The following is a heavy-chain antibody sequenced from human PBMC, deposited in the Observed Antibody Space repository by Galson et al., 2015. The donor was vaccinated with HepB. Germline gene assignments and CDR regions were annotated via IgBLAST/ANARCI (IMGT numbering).Heavy chain of an antibody. V-gene: IGHV3-49*03. D-gene: IGHD5-12*01. CDR3: NRDAVYVDIVATPPYYFDY. J-gene: IGHJ4*02. CDR2: IRSKTYGGTT. Sequence: SLRLSCAASGFIFVDYAMSWFRQAPGKGLEWVGFIRSKTYGGTTEYAASVKGRFTISRDDSKSIAYLQMNSLKTEDTAVYYCNRDAVYVDIVATPPYYFDYWGQGTLVTVSS. CDR1: GFIFVDYA.